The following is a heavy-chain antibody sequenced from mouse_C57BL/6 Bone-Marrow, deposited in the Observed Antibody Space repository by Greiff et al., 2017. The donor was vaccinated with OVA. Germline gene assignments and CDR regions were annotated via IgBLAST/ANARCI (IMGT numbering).Heavy chain of an antibody. CDR1: GYTFTSYG. CDR3: AREGLYYGNYGYFDV. J-gene: IGHJ1*03. CDR2: IYPRSGNT. D-gene: IGHD2-1*01. Sequence: QVQLQQSGAELARPGASVKLSCKASGYTFTSYGISWVKQRTGQGLEWIGEIYPRSGNTYYNEKFKGKATLTADKSSSTAYMELRSLTFEDSAVYFCAREGLYYGNYGYFDVWGTGSTVTASS. V-gene: IGHV1-81*01.